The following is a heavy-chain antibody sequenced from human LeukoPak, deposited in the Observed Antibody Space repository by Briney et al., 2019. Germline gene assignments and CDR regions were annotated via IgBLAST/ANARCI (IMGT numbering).Heavy chain of an antibody. J-gene: IGHJ4*02. V-gene: IGHV3-21*01. CDR3: ASDRAYYYDSSGYAGGFDY. Sequence: GGSLRLSCAASGFTFSSYSMKWVRQAQGKGLEWVSSISSSSSYIYYADSVKGRFTISIDNAKNSLYLQMNSLRAEDTAVYYCASDRAYYYDSSGYAGGFDYWGQGTLVTVSS. CDR2: ISSSSSYI. D-gene: IGHD3-22*01. CDR1: GFTFSSYS.